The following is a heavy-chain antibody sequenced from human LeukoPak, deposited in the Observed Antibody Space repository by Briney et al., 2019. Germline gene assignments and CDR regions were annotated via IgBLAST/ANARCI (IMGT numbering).Heavy chain of an antibody. CDR2: IYTSGTT. CDR1: GGSISSYY. CDR3: ARGYSSSWYDY. D-gene: IGHD6-13*01. Sequence: SETLSLTCTVSGGSISSYYWSWIRQPAGKGLEWIGRIYTSGTTNYNPSLKSRATMSVDTSKNQFSLKLSSVTAADTAVYYCARGYSSSWYDYWGQGTLVTVSS. J-gene: IGHJ4*02. V-gene: IGHV4-4*07.